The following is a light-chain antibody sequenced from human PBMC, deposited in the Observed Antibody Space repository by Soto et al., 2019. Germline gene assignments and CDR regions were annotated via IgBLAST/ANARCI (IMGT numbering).Light chain of an antibody. CDR1: QSVPSKY. CDR3: QQYGTSHRT. Sequence: EIVLTQSPGTLSLSPGERATLSCRASQSVPSKYLALYQQNPGQAPRLLIYGESNRATGIPDKFSGSGSGTVFHLTISSLDPDDLEVYFCQQYGTSHRTLVQWTKGDI. CDR2: GES. J-gene: IGKJ1*01. V-gene: IGKV3-20*01.